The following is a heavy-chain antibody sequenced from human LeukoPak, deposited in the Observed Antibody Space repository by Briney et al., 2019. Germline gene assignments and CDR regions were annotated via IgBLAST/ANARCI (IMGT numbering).Heavy chain of an antibody. Sequence: PGGSLRLSCAASGFTFSSYAMSWVRQAPGKGLEWVSAISGSGGSTYYADSVKGRFTISRDNSKNTLYLQMNSLRAEDTALYHCAKMLVTMVRGVTYDYWGQGTLVTVSS. CDR1: GFTFSSYA. V-gene: IGHV3-23*01. J-gene: IGHJ4*02. D-gene: IGHD3-10*01. CDR2: ISGSGGST. CDR3: AKMLVTMVRGVTYDY.